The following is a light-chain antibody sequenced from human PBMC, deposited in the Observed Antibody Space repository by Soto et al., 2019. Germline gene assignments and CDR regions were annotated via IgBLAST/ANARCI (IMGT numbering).Light chain of an antibody. CDR2: GVT. J-gene: IGLJ1*01. V-gene: IGLV2-14*03. CDR1: SSDVGGYNS. CDR3: ISYRSRSTPHYV. Sequence: SALTQPCSVSGSPGQAITIPCTGTSSDVGGYNSVSWYQQHPGKAPKLLIYGVTNRPSGVSDRFSGSKSGNTASLTISGLQAEDEADYYCISYRSRSTPHYVFGTGTKVTVL.